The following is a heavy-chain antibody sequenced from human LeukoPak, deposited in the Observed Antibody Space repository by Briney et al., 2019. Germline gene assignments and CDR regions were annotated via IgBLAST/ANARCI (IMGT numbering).Heavy chain of an antibody. CDR3: VRDRRRITASDAGDF. V-gene: IGHV1-18*01. CDR1: GYTFNNYG. Sequence: GASVKVSCKASGYTFNNYGVSWVRQAPGQGLEWMGWISAYNGKSNYAPTLQGRFTMTTDTSTSTAYMELRSLISADTAFYYCVRDRRRITASDAGDFWGQGTLVTVSS. J-gene: IGHJ4*02. CDR2: ISAYNGKS. D-gene: IGHD6-25*01.